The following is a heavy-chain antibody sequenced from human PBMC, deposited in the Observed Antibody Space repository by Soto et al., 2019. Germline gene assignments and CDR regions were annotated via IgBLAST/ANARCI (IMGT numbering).Heavy chain of an antibody. CDR2: VIPLLDIA. J-gene: IGHJ4*02. CDR1: GGTFRNDI. V-gene: IGHV1-69*02. CDR3: VRNSPIGSTFIGKDAIDY. D-gene: IGHD1-26*01. Sequence: QVQLVQSGAEVKKPGSSVKVSCKTSGGTFRNDIITWVRQAPGQGLEWMGRVIPLLDIAVYAQKFQGRVTITSDKSTSTAYMEMNSLRSEDTAVYYCVRNSPIGSTFIGKDAIDYGGQGTLVTVSS.